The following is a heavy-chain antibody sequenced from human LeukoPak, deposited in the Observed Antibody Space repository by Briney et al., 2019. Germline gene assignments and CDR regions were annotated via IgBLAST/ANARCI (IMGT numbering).Heavy chain of an antibody. Sequence: GGPLRLSCAPSGFPHSSHAMRCPRHAPGKGLEWVSAISDSGDSTHYADSEKGRFTISRDNSKSTLYLQMNSLRAEDTAVYYCAKTRYCYGSGSAFGCWGQGTLVTVSS. CDR2: ISDSGDST. D-gene: IGHD3-10*01. J-gene: IGHJ4*02. CDR1: GFPHSSHA. CDR3: AKTRYCYGSGSAFGC. V-gene: IGHV3-23*01.